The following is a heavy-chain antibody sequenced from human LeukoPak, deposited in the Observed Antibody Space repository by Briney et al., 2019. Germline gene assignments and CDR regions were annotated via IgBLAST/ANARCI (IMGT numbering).Heavy chain of an antibody. CDR3: ARESRYYDILTGYYIGYFDY. CDR2: IYYSGST. J-gene: IGHJ4*02. Sequence: SETLSLTCTVSGGSISSYYWSWIRQPPGKGLEWIGYIYYSGSTNYNPSLKSRVAISVDTSKNQFSLKLSSVTAADTAEYYCARESRYYDILTGYYIGYFDYWGQGTLVTVSS. CDR1: GGSISSYY. D-gene: IGHD3-9*01. V-gene: IGHV4-59*01.